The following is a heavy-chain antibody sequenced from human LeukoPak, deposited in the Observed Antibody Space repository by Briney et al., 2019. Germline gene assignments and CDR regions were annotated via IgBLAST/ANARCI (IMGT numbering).Heavy chain of an antibody. Sequence: PSETLSLTCLVSGVSISSSNWWTWVRRPPGKGLEWIGDIFHTGSTNNNPSLNSRVTISLDKSKNQLFLNLTSVTAADTAVYYCARDRTSSPRTIADWGQGTLVTVSS. D-gene: IGHD1-14*01. CDR2: IFHTGST. CDR1: GVSISSSNW. J-gene: IGHJ4*02. CDR3: ARDRTSSPRTIAD. V-gene: IGHV4-4*02.